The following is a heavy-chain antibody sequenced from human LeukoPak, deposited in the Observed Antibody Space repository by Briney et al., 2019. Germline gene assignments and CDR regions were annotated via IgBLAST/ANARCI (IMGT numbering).Heavy chain of an antibody. J-gene: IGHJ4*02. CDR3: AKVGLRGVFDY. CDR1: GFTFSSYG. V-gene: IGHV3-30*18. D-gene: IGHD3-10*01. Sequence: PGGSLRLSCAASGFTFSSYGMHWVRQAPGKGLEWVAVISYDGSNKYYADSVKGRFTISRDNSKNTLYLQMNSLRVEDTAVYYCAKVGLRGVFDYWGQGTLVTVSS. CDR2: ISYDGSNK.